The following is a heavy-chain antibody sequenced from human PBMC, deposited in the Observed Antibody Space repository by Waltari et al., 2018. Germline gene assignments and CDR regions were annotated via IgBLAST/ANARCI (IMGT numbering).Heavy chain of an antibody. CDR3: ARGRYGDFRYYFDY. J-gene: IGHJ4*02. D-gene: IGHD4-17*01. Sequence: QVQLVQSGAEVKKPGSSVKVSCKASGGTFSSYAISWVRQAPGQGLEWMGGISPIVGTANYAQKFQGRVTITADKSTSTAYMELSSLRSEDTAVYYGARGRYGDFRYYFDYWGQGTLVTVSA. V-gene: IGHV1-69*14. CDR1: GGTFSSYA. CDR2: ISPIVGTA.